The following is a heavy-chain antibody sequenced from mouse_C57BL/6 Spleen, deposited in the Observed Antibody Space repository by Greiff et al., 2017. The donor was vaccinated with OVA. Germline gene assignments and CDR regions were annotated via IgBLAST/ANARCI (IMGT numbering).Heavy chain of an antibody. D-gene: IGHD2-1*01. CDR3: ARDGIYYGNPPWFAY. CDR1: GYTFTSYW. J-gene: IGHJ3*01. CDR2: IDPSDSET. V-gene: IGHV1-52*01. Sequence: QVQLQQPGAELVRPGSSVKLSCKASGYTFTSYWMHWVKQRPIQGLEWIGNIDPSDSETHYNQKFKDKATLTVDKSSSTAYMQLSSLTSEDSAVYYCARDGIYYGNPPWFAYWGQGTLVTVSA.